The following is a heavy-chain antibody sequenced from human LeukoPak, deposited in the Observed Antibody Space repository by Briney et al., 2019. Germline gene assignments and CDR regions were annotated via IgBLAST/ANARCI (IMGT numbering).Heavy chain of an antibody. D-gene: IGHD2-21*01. CDR2: INPSISSR. Sequence: GASVTVSFKSSVYTVTNYYMHWVRQAPGQGREWMGMINPSISSRTYAQKFQGRVTVTSDTSTSAVYMEVSSLRSEDTAIYYCARSGMWFSTNDWGQGTLVTVSS. J-gene: IGHJ4*02. V-gene: IGHV1-46*01. CDR3: ARSGMWFSTND. CDR1: VYTVTNYY.